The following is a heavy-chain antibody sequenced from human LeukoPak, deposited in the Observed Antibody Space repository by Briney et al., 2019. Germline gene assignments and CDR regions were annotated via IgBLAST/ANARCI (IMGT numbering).Heavy chain of an antibody. CDR3: ARAEVNRRHYYYGMDV. V-gene: IGHV1-69*13. CDR2: IIPIFGTA. Sequence: ASVTVSCTASGGTFSSYAISWVRQAPGQGLEWMGGIIPIFGTANYAQKFQGRVTITADESTSTAYMELSSLRSEDTAVYYCARAEVNRRHYYYGMDVWGQGTTVTVSS. D-gene: IGHD3-16*02. J-gene: IGHJ6*02. CDR1: GGTFSSYA.